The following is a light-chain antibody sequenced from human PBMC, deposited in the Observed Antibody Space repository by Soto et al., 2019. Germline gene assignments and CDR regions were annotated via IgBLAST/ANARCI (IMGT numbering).Light chain of an antibody. V-gene: IGKV1-9*01. Sequence: IQLTQSPSSLSASVGDRVTITCRASQGISSSLAWYQQQPGKAPKLLIYAASTLQSGFPSRFSGSGSGTDFTLTISSLQPEDFATYYCQQLKSFPLSFGGGTTVEIK. CDR3: QQLKSFPLS. CDR1: QGISSS. J-gene: IGKJ4*01. CDR2: AAS.